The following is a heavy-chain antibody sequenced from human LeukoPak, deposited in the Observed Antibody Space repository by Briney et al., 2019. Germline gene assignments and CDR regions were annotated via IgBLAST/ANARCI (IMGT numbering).Heavy chain of an antibody. J-gene: IGHJ4*02. Sequence: GGALRLSCTASGFIFSNYAMHWVRQAPGKGLEYVSSITFNWGSTYYANSVKGRFTISRDNSKNTLYLQMGSLRAEDMAVYYCARDKTGTVDYWGQGTLVTVSS. CDR3: ARDKTGTVDY. D-gene: IGHD1-1*01. V-gene: IGHV3-64*01. CDR1: GFIFSNYA. CDR2: ITFNWGST.